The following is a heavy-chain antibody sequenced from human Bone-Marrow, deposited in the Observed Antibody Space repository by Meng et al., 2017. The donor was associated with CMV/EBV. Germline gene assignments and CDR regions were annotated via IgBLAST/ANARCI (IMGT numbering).Heavy chain of an antibody. Sequence: ASVKVSCKASGYTFTGYYMHWVRQAPGQGLEWMGWINPNSGGTNYAQKFQGRVSMTRDTSISTAYMELSRLRSDDTAVYYCARSGKWELPHFDYWGQGILATFSS. D-gene: IGHD1-26*01. V-gene: IGHV1-2*02. CDR1: GYTFTGYY. CDR3: ARSGKWELPHFDY. J-gene: IGHJ4*02. CDR2: INPNSGGT.